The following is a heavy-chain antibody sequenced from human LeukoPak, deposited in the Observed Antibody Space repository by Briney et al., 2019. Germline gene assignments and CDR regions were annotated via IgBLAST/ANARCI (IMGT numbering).Heavy chain of an antibody. V-gene: IGHV4-31*03. CDR2: IYYSGST. J-gene: IGHJ4*02. Sequence: SQTLSLTCTVSGGSISSGGYYWSWIRQHPGKGLEWIGYIYYSGSTYYNPSLKSRVTISVDTSKNQFSLKLRSVTPADTAVYYCARSTLVVATTRTTFFDYWGQGTLVTVSS. CDR3: ARSTLVVATTRTTFFDY. CDR1: GGSISSGGYY. D-gene: IGHD1-26*01.